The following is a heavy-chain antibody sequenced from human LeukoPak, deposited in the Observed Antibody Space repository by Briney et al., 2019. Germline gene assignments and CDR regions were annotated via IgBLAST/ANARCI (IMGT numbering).Heavy chain of an antibody. Sequence: PGRSLRLSCPPSLFTLDQYAMRAVRQAPGKGLEWVSGISWNSGSIGYADSVKGRFTISRYNAKNSLYLQMNGLRAEDMALYYGATERVNLISPRIACDIWGQGTMVTVSS. V-gene: IGHV3-9*03. CDR1: LFTLDQYA. J-gene: IGHJ3*02. D-gene: IGHD1-14*01. CDR3: ATERVNLISPRIACDI. CDR2: ISWNSGSI.